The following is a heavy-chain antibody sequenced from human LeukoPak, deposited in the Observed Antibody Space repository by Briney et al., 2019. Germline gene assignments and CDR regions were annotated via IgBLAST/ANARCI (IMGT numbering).Heavy chain of an antibody. J-gene: IGHJ5*02. CDR1: GGSSNNYY. V-gene: IGHV4-59*08. Sequence: PSETLSLTCTVSGGSSNNYYWSWIRQPPGKGLEWIAYIYYSGSTNCNPSLKSRVTISIDTSKNQFSLKLSSVTAADTAVYYCARSSGYSSSGGLNWFDTWGQGTLVTVS. CDR3: ARSSGYSSSGGLNWFDT. CDR2: IYYSGST. D-gene: IGHD6-13*01.